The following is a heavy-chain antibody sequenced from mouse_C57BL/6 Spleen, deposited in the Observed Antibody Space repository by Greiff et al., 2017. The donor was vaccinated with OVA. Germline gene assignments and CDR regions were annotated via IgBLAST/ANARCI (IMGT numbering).Heavy chain of an antibody. CDR2: IDPSDSYT. J-gene: IGHJ3*01. Sequence: VQLQQPGAELVKPGASVKLSCKASGYTFTSYWMQWVKQRPGQGLEWIGEIDPSDSYTNYNQKFKGKATLTVDTSSSTAYMQLSSLTSEDSAVYYCARGGQLGQDWFAYWGQGTLVTVSA. CDR1: GYTFTSYW. CDR3: ARGGQLGQDWFAY. V-gene: IGHV1-50*01. D-gene: IGHD4-1*02.